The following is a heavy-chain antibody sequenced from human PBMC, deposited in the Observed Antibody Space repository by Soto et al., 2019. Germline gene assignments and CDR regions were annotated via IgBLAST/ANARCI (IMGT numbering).Heavy chain of an antibody. CDR2: IYPGDSDT. CDR3: ARLHYYGSGSSPDDAFDI. Sequence: PGESLKISCKGSGYSCTSYWIGWVRQMPGKGLEWMGIIYPGDSDTRYSPSFQGQVTISADKSISTAYLQWSSLKASDTAMYYCARLHYYGSGSSPDDAFDIWGQGTMVTVSS. J-gene: IGHJ3*02. V-gene: IGHV5-51*01. CDR1: GYSCTSYW. D-gene: IGHD3-10*01.